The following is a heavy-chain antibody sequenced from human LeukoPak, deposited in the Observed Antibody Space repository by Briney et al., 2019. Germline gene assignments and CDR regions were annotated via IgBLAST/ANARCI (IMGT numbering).Heavy chain of an antibody. CDR2: INPSGDNT. CDR3: ARWEGTSYYDSSGFMVY. J-gene: IGHJ4*02. CDR1: GYTFTRYD. D-gene: IGHD3-22*01. Sequence: ASVKVSCKASGYTFTRYDINWVRQAPGQGLEWMGIINPSGDNTWYAQKFQGRVTITRNTSISTAYMELSSLRSEDTAVYYCARWEGTSYYDSSGFMVYWGQGTLVTVSS. V-gene: IGHV1-8*03.